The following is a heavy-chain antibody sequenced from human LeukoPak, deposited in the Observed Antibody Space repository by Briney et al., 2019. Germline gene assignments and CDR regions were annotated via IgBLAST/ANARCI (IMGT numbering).Heavy chain of an antibody. CDR3: ARGGGALTGEAYDI. V-gene: IGHV4-4*07. D-gene: IGHD7-27*01. Sequence: KASETLSLTCTVSGGSIMNSYWSWIRQFAGKRLEWIGRIYSSRSTDYNPSLRSRVTMSIDTSKNQFSLILTSMTAVDTAVYYCARGGGALTGEAYDIWSQGTLVTVSS. J-gene: IGHJ3*02. CDR1: GGSIMNSY. CDR2: IYSSRST.